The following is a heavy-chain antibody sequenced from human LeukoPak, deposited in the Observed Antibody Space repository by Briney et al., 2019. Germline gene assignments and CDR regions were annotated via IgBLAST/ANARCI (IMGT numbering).Heavy chain of an antibody. CDR2: IYYSGST. Sequence: SETLSLTCTVSGGSISSYYWSWIRQPPGEGLEWIGYIYYSGSTNYNPSLKSRVTISVDTSKNQFSLKLSSVTAADTAVYYCARVFSGSYSLGFDYWGQGTLVTVSS. CDR3: ARVFSGSYSLGFDY. J-gene: IGHJ4*02. D-gene: IGHD1-26*01. V-gene: IGHV4-59*01. CDR1: GGSISSYY.